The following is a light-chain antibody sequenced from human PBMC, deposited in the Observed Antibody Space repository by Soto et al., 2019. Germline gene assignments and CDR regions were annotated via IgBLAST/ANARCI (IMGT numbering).Light chain of an antibody. CDR1: QSVSSSY. CDR3: QQYGSSPNT. J-gene: IGKJ1*01. CDR2: GAS. V-gene: IGKV3-20*01. Sequence: EIVLTQSPGTLSLSPGERATLSCRASQSVSSSYLAWYQQKPGQAPRLLIYGASSRATGTPDRFSGSGSGTHFTLTISRLEPEEFAVYCCQQYGSSPNTFGQGNKVEIK.